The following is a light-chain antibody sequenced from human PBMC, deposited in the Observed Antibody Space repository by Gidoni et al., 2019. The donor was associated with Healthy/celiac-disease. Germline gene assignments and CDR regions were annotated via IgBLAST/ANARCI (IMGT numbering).Light chain of an antibody. CDR2: DVS. CDR1: SSDVGGYNY. CDR3: SSYAGSNAIV. Sequence: QSALTHPPSASGSPGQSVTISCTGTSSDVGGYNYVSWYQQHPGKAPKLMIYDVSKRPSGVPDRFSGSKSGNTASLTVSGLQAEDEADYYCSSYAGSNAIVFGTGTKVTVL. V-gene: IGLV2-8*01. J-gene: IGLJ1*01.